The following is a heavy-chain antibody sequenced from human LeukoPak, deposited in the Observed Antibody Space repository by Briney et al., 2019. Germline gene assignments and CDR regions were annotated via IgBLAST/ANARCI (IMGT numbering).Heavy chain of an antibody. CDR3: ARGAYYNFWSGFYYSPHFDY. Sequence: ASVKVSCKASGYTFSSGYYLHWVRQALGQGLEWMGWINPNNGDTNYAQKFQGRVTMTRDTSISTAYMELSRLRSDDAAVYFCARGAYYNFWSGFYYSPHFDYWGQGTLVTVSS. CDR1: GYTFSSGYY. D-gene: IGHD3-3*01. J-gene: IGHJ4*02. CDR2: INPNNGDT. V-gene: IGHV1-2*02.